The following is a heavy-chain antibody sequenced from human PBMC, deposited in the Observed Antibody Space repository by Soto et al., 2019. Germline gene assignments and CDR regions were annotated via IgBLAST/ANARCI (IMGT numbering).Heavy chain of an antibody. CDR1: GDTFTSYD. V-gene: IGHV1-8*01. J-gene: IGHJ6*03. Sequence: GASVKVSCKASGDTFTSYDINWVRQDTGQGLEWMGWMNPNSGNTGYAQKFQGRVTMTRNTSISTAYMELSSLRSEDTAVYYCARGKYDFWSGYEDYYYYMDVWGKGTTVTVSS. CDR2: MNPNSGNT. D-gene: IGHD3-3*01. CDR3: ARGKYDFWSGYEDYYYYMDV.